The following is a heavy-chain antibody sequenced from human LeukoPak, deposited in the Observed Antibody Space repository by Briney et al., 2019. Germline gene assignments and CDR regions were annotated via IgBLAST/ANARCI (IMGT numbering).Heavy chain of an antibody. CDR3: ARAPRDYDVVDAFDI. V-gene: IGHV3-9*01. CDR2: ISWNSGSI. J-gene: IGHJ3*02. D-gene: IGHD3-10*02. Sequence: GGSLRLSCAASGFTFDDYAMHWVRQAPGKGLEWVSGISWNSGSIGYADSVKGRFTISRDNAKNTLYLQMNSLRAEDTAVYYCARAPRDYDVVDAFDIWGQGTMVTVSS. CDR1: GFTFDDYA.